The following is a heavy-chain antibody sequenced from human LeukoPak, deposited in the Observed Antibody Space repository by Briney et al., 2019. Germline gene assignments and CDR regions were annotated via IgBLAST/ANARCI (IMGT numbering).Heavy chain of an antibody. V-gene: IGHV3-21*04. Sequence: GGSLRLSCAASGFTFSSYSMNWVRQAPGKGLEWVSSISSSSSYIYYTDSVKGRFTISRDNSKNTLYLQMNSLRAEDTAVYYCARTRGLRRGPFDYWGQGTLVTVSS. CDR2: ISSSSSYI. D-gene: IGHD5-12*01. CDR3: ARTRGLRRGPFDY. J-gene: IGHJ4*02. CDR1: GFTFSSYS.